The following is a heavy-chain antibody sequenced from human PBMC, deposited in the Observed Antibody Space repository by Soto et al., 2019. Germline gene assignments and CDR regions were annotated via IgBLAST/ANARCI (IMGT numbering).Heavy chain of an antibody. J-gene: IGHJ4*02. CDR3: ARGYSTGVRYFTY. CDR1: GYSINSDFY. D-gene: IGHD5-12*01. Sequence: SETLSLTCAVSGYSINSDFYWGWIRQPPGKGLEWVGSVYHSGTTYYNPSLKSRLAISVDTSNNHFSLKLSSVTAADTAVYYCARGYSTGVRYFTYWGQGTLVTAPQ. CDR2: VYHSGTT. V-gene: IGHV4-38-2*01.